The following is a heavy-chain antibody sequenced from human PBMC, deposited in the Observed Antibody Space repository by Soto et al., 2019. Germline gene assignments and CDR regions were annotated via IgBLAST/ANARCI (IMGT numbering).Heavy chain of an antibody. CDR1: GYSFISYW. CDR3: ARTYSYGYGYYYYGMDV. CDR2: IYPGDSDT. J-gene: IGHJ6*02. Sequence: PGLFLRVSCKGAGYSFISYWIGWVRQMTGKGLEWMGIIYPGDSDTRYSPSFQGQVTISADKSISTAYLQWSSLKASDTAMYYCARTYSYGYGYYYYGMDVWGQGTTVTVSS. V-gene: IGHV5-51*01. D-gene: IGHD5-18*01.